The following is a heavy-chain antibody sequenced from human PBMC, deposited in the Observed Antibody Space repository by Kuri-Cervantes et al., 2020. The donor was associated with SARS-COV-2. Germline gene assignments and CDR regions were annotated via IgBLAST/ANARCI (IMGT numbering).Heavy chain of an antibody. CDR3: AKGGYYDILTDFDY. Sequence: GESLKISCAASGFTFSSYAMSWVRQAPGKGLEWVSAISGSGGSTYYADSVKGRFTISRDNSKNTLYLQMNSLRAEDTAVYYCAKGGYYDILTDFDYWGQGTLVTVSS. CDR1: GFTFSSYA. J-gene: IGHJ4*02. CDR2: ISGSGGST. V-gene: IGHV3-23*01. D-gene: IGHD3-9*01.